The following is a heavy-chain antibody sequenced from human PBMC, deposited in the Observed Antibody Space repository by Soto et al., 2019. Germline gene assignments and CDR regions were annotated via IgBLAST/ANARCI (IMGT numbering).Heavy chain of an antibody. D-gene: IGHD3-22*01. V-gene: IGHV3-23*01. Sequence: PGEPLRLCCAASGFPLSSYAMSWVRQAPGKGLEWVSAISGSGGSTYYADSVKGRFTISRDNSKNTLYLQMNSLRAEDTAVYYCAKEETVTMIVVVINRYFDYWGQGT. J-gene: IGHJ4*02. CDR2: ISGSGGST. CDR1: GFPLSSYA. CDR3: AKEETVTMIVVVINRYFDY.